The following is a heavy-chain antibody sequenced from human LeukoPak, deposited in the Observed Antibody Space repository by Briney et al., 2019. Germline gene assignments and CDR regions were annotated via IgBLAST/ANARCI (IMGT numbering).Heavy chain of an antibody. D-gene: IGHD1-26*01. Sequence: GASVKVSCKASGYTFTGYYMHWVRQAPGQGLEWMGWINPNSGGTNYAQKFQGRVTMTRDTSISTAYMELSRLRSDDTAVYYCARGVGATRYYYYYMDVWGKGTTVTVSS. CDR1: GYTFTGYY. CDR3: ARGVGATRYYYYYMDV. V-gene: IGHV1-2*02. J-gene: IGHJ6*03. CDR2: INPNSGGT.